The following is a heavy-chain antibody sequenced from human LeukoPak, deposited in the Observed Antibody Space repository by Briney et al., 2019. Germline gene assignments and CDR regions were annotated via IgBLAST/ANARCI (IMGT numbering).Heavy chain of an antibody. CDR1: GYTFSSYW. Sequence: GESLRISCKGSGYTFSSYWIGWVRQMPGKGLEWTGIIYPGDSDTRYSPSLQGQVTISVDTSIGTAYLQWSSLKASDTAIYYCARQNDFRLDYWGQGTLVTVSS. V-gene: IGHV5-51*01. CDR2: IYPGDSDT. J-gene: IGHJ4*02. D-gene: IGHD3-3*01. CDR3: ARQNDFRLDY.